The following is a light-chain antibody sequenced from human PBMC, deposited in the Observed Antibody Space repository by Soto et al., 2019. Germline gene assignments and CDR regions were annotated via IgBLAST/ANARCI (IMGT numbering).Light chain of an antibody. V-gene: IGKV4-1*01. Sequence: DIVMTQSPYSLAVSLGERATINCKSSQSVLYSSNNKNYLAWYQQRPGQPPKLLISWASTRESGVPDRFSGSGSGTDFTLTISSLQAADVAVYYCQQFYNSPQTFGQGTRVEIK. CDR2: WAS. CDR3: QQFYNSPQT. CDR1: QSVLYSSNNKNY. J-gene: IGKJ1*01.